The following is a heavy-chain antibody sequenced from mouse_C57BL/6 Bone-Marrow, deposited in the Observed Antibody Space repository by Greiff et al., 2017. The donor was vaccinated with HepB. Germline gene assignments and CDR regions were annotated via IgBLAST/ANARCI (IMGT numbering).Heavy chain of an antibody. D-gene: IGHD1-1*01. CDR2: INPNYGTP. V-gene: IGHV1-39*01. CDR3: LYYGSSGAYFDY. J-gene: IGHJ2*01. Sequence: EVKLMESGPELVKPGASVKISCKASGYSFTDYNMNWVKQSNGKSLEWIGVINPNYGTPSYNQKFKGKATLTVDQSSSTAYMQLNSLTSEDSAVYYCLYYGSSGAYFDYWGQGTTLTVSS. CDR1: GYSFTDYN.